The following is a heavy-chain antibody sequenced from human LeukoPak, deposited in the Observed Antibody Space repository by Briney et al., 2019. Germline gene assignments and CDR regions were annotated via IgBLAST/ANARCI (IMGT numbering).Heavy chain of an antibody. CDR3: ARHYYDSSGIDY. CDR1: GGSFSGYY. V-gene: IGHV4-34*01. J-gene: IGHJ4*02. CDR2: INHSGST. D-gene: IGHD3-22*01. Sequence: SETLSLTCAVYGGSFSGYYWSWIRQPPGKGLEWIGEINHSGSTNYNPSLKSRVTISVDTSKNQFSLKLSSVTAADTAVYYCARHYYDSSGIDYWGQGALVTVSS.